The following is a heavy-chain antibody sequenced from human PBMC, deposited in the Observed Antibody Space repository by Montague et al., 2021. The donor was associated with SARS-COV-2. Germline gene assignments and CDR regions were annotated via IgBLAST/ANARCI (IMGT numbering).Heavy chain of an antibody. J-gene: IGHJ6*02. V-gene: IGHV3-7*01. Sequence: SLRLSCAASGFGFSRYWMTWVRQAPGKGLEWMANINQDGGEKYYVDSVKGRFTVSRDNAKNSLYLQLNSLRDEDTAVYYCATFKYCTTSTCAVEPYYYYSGMDVWGQGTTVTVSS. CDR1: GFGFSRYW. CDR3: ATFKYCTTSTCAVEPYYYYSGMDV. CDR2: INQDGGEK. D-gene: IGHD2-8*01.